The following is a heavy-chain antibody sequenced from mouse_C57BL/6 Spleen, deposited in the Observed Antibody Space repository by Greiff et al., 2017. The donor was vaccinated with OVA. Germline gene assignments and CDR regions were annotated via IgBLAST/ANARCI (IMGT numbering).Heavy chain of an antibody. V-gene: IGHV1-85*01. CDR3: ARWRGQQGDAMDD. D-gene: IGHD3-3*01. CDR1: GYTFTSYD. Sequence: QVQLQQSGPELVKPGASVKLSCKASGYTFTSYDINWVKQRPGQGLEWIGWIYPRDGSTKYNEKFKGKATLTVDTSSSTAYMELHSLTSEDSAVYFCARWRGQQGDAMDDWGQGTSVTVSS. J-gene: IGHJ4*01. CDR2: IYPRDGST.